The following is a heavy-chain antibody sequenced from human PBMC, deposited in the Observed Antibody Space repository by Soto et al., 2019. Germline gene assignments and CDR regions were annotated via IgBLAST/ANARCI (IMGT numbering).Heavy chain of an antibody. CDR2: ISYDGSNK. J-gene: IGHJ4*02. V-gene: IGHV3-30*18. Sequence: GGSLRLCCADSGFTFTDYGMHWVRQAPGKGLEWVAVISYDGSNKNYADSVKGRFTISRDNSKNTLYLQMNSLRAEDTAVYYCAKDTYYHDSSGYYVFDYWGQGTLVTVSS. D-gene: IGHD3-22*01. CDR3: AKDTYYHDSSGYYVFDY. CDR1: GFTFTDYG.